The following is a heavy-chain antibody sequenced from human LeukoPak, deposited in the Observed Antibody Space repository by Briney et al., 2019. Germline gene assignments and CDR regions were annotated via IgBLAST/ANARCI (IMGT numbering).Heavy chain of an antibody. CDR2: IYYSGST. CDR3: ARGRGLTPALLRYFDWLSLDFDY. V-gene: IGHV4-59*01. Sequence: PSETLSLTCTFSGGSISSYYWSWIRQPPGKGLEWIGYIYYSGSTNYNPSLKSRVTISVDTSKNQFSLKLSSVTAADTAVYYCARGRGLTPALLRYFDWLSLDFDYWGQGTLVTVSS. D-gene: IGHD3-9*01. CDR1: GGSISSYY. J-gene: IGHJ4*02.